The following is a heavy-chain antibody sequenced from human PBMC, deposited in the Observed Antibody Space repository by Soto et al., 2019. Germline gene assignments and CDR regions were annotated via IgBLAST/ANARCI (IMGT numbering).Heavy chain of an antibody. CDR2: INHSGNT. V-gene: IGHV4-34*01. D-gene: IGHD3-3*01. J-gene: IGHJ6*02. Sequence: QVQLQQWGAGLLKPSETLSLTCAVYGGSFNDYYWSWIRQPPGKGLEWIGEINHSGNTKYNPYLKSRVTLSVDTSKNQFSRTLSSVTAPGTAVYYCVRGQFGVVIIPYYYYVLDVWGQGSTVSVSS. CDR1: GGSFNDYY. CDR3: VRGQFGVVIIPYYYYVLDV.